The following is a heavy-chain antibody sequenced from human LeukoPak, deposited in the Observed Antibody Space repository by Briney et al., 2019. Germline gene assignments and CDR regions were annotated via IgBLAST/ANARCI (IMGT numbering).Heavy chain of an antibody. J-gene: IGHJ4*02. V-gene: IGHV3-33*06. CDR2: IWYDGSNK. CDR1: GFAFSSYG. Sequence: GGSLRLSCAASGFAFSSYGMHWVRQAPGKGLEWVAVIWYDGSNKYYADSVKGRFTISRDNSKNTLYLQMNSLRAEDTAVYYCAKDGPPHTMVRGVIRYYFDYWGQGTLVIVSS. D-gene: IGHD3-10*01. CDR3: AKDGPPHTMVRGVIRYYFDY.